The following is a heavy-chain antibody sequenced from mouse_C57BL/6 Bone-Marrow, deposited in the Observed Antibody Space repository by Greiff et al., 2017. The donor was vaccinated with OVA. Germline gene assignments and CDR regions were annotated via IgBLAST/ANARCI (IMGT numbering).Heavy chain of an antibody. D-gene: IGHD1-1*01. Sequence: DVKLVESGGGLVKPGGSLKLSCAASGFTFSSYAMSWVRQTPEKRLEWVATISDGGSYTYYPDNVKGRFTISRDNAKNNLYLQMSHLKSEDTAMYYCARDSPISYGSSYRYFDVWGTGTTVTVSS. J-gene: IGHJ1*03. CDR3: ARDSPISYGSSYRYFDV. CDR1: GFTFSSYA. CDR2: ISDGGSYT. V-gene: IGHV5-4*01.